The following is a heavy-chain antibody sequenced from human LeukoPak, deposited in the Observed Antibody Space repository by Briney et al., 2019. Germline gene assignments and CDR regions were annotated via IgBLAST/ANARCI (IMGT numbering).Heavy chain of an antibody. V-gene: IGHV4-39*01. CDR3: ARFYCSGGDCYFNY. CDR2: IYYSGRT. CDR1: CGSISSTIYY. D-gene: IGHD2-15*01. Sequence: PSETLSLTCTVSCGSISSTIYYWGWIRQPPGKHLDWFGSIYYSGRTYCNPSLKSRVTISGDTSKNQFSLNLSSVTAADTAVYYCARFYCSGGDCYFNYWGQGILVTVSS. J-gene: IGHJ4*02.